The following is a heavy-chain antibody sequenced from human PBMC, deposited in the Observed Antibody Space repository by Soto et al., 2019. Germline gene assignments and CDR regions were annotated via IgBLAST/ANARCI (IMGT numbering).Heavy chain of an antibody. Sequence: SETLYLTCTVSGGSISSSSYYWGWIRQPPGKGLEWIGSIYYSGRTYYNPSLKSRVTISVDTSKNQFSLKLSSVTAADTAVYYCARKRWGQLWVSDAFDIWGQGTMVTVSS. V-gene: IGHV4-39*01. D-gene: IGHD5-18*01. CDR1: GGSISSSSYY. J-gene: IGHJ3*02. CDR2: IYYSGRT. CDR3: ARKRWGQLWVSDAFDI.